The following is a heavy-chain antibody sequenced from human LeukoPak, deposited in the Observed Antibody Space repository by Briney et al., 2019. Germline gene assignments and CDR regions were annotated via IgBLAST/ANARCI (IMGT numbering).Heavy chain of an antibody. J-gene: IGHJ4*02. D-gene: IGHD6-19*01. CDR2: IYYSGNT. CDR1: GGSIRSYY. V-gene: IGHV4-59*01. Sequence: SETLSLTCTVSGGSIRSYYWSWIRQPPGKGLEWIGYIYYSGNTNYNPSLKSRVTISVDTSKNQFSLKLSSVTAADTAVYYCARDRLSSGWYSGFDYWGQGTLVTVSS. CDR3: ARDRLSSGWYSGFDY.